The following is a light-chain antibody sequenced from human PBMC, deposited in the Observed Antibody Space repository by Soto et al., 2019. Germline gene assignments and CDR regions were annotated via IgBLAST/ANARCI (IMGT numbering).Light chain of an antibody. V-gene: IGKV1-5*01. CDR3: QQYNSYPWT. J-gene: IGKJ1*01. CDR1: QTIFNW. Sequence: DIQMTQSPSTLSASVGDRFTITCRASQTIFNWLAWYQRKPGRAPNLLIYDASSLQSGVPSTFSGSGSGTEFTLTISSLQPGDFATYYCQQYNSYPWTFGQGTKVDIK. CDR2: DAS.